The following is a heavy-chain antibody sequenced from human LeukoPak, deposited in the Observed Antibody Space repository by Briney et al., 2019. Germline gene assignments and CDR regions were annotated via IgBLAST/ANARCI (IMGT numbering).Heavy chain of an antibody. J-gene: IGHJ5*02. CDR2: INWNGGTI. Sequence: GGSLRLSCAASGFIFDDYDINWVRQAPGKGLEWVSHINWNGGTIGYADSVKGRFTISRDNSKNTLYLQMNSLRAEDTAVYYCARDRIYVGIAAAVGGNWFDPWGQGTLVTVSS. D-gene: IGHD6-13*01. V-gene: IGHV3-20*04. CDR3: ARDRIYVGIAAAVGGNWFDP. CDR1: GFIFDDYD.